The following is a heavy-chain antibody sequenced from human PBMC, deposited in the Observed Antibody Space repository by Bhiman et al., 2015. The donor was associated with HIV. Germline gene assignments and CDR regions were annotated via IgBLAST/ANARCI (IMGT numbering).Heavy chain of an antibody. J-gene: IGHJ4*02. CDR1: GFTFSIYW. CDR3: AREETPYYEFLEWLLYRWWWVDY. D-gene: IGHD3-3*01. V-gene: IGHV3-7*01. CDR2: IKQDGSEK. Sequence: EVELVESGGGVVQPGRSLRLSCAASGFTFSIYWMSWVRQAPGKGLEWVANIKQDGSEKYYVDSVKGRFTISRDNAKNSLYLQMNSLRAEDTAVYYCAREETPYYEFLEWLLYRWWWVDYWGQGTLVTVSS.